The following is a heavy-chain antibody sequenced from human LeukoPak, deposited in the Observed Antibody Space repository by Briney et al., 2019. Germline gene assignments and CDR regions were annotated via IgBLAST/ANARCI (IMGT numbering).Heavy chain of an antibody. D-gene: IGHD1-26*01. CDR1: GYTFTSYG. CDR2: ISAYNGNT. CDR3: ARIPGIVGATHFDY. J-gene: IGHJ4*02. V-gene: IGHV1-18*01. Sequence: ASVKVSCKASGYTFTSYGISWVRQAPGQGLEWMGWISAYNGNTNYAQKLQGRVTMTTDTSTSTAYMELRSLRSDDTAVYYCARIPGIVGATHFDYWGQGTLVTVSS.